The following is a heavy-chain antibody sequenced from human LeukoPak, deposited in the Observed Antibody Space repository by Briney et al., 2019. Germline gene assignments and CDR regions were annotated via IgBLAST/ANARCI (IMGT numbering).Heavy chain of an antibody. Sequence: SQTLSLTCTVSGGSISSGSYYWSWIRQPAGKGLEWIGRIYTSGSTNYNPSLKSRVTISVDTSKNQFSLKLSSVTAADTAVYYCATRSKWELRGLDAFDIWGQGTMVTVSS. D-gene: IGHD1-26*01. CDR3: ATRSKWELRGLDAFDI. CDR1: GGSISSGSYY. CDR2: IYTSGST. V-gene: IGHV4-61*02. J-gene: IGHJ3*02.